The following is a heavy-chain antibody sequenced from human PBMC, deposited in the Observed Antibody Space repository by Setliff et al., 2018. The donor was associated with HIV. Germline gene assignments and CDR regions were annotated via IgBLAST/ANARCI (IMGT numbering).Heavy chain of an antibody. J-gene: IGHJ4*02. CDR2: ISSSSSYI. Sequence: GGSLRLSCAVSGFTFSSYSMNWVRQAPGKGLEWVSSISSSSSYIYYADSVKGRFTISRDNSKNTLYLQMNSLRAEDTAVYYCARNGGSDGDYVYWGQGTLVTVSS. CDR1: GFTFSSYS. V-gene: IGHV3-21*01. CDR3: ARNGGSDGDYVY. D-gene: IGHD4-17*01.